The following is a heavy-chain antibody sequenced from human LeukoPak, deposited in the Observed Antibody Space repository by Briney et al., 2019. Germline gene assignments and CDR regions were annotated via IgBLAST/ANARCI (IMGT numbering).Heavy chain of an antibody. CDR2: IIPIFGTA. J-gene: IGHJ4*02. CDR1: GGTFSSYA. V-gene: IGHV1-69*05. Sequence: SVKVSCKXSGGTFSSYAISWVRQAPGQGLEWMGRIIPIFGTANYAQKFQGRVTITTDESTSTAYMELSSLRSEDTAVYYCARDLPPYYYGSGSCDYWGQGTLVTVSS. D-gene: IGHD3-10*01. CDR3: ARDLPPYYYGSGSCDY.